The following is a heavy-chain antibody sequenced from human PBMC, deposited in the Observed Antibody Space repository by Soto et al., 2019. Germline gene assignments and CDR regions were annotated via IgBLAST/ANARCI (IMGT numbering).Heavy chain of an antibody. CDR1: GFTFSSYA. Sequence: GGSLTLSCTAYGFTFSSYAMSWVRQAPGKGLEWVSAISGGGGSTYYADSVKGRFTISRDNSKNTLYLQMNSLRAEDTAVYYCAKGSAAGFYYYYGMDVWGQGTMVTVSS. V-gene: IGHV3-23*01. CDR3: AKGSAAGFYYYYGMDV. CDR2: ISGGGGST. D-gene: IGHD6-13*01. J-gene: IGHJ6*02.